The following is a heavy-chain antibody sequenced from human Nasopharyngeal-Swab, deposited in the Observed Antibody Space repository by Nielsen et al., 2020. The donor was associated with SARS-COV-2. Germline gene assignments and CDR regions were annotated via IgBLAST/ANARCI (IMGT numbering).Heavy chain of an antibody. CDR3: ATTGYSSVYYVH. D-gene: IGHD6-25*01. CDR2: INHSGST. Sequence: SETLSLTCAVYGGSFSGHQWSWVRQPPGKGLEWIGEINHSGSTNYNPSLESRVTLSVDTSKNQFSLNLISVTAADTAVYYCATTGYSSVYYVHWGQGVLVTVSS. J-gene: IGHJ4*02. V-gene: IGHV4-34*01. CDR1: GGSFSGHQ.